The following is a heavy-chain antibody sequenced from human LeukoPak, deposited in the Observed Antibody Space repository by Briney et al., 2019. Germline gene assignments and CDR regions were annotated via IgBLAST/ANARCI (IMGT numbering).Heavy chain of an antibody. CDR2: IYYSGST. CDR1: GGSISSYY. V-gene: IGHV4-59*01. J-gene: IGHJ3*02. Sequence: SETLSLTCTVSGGSISSYYWSWIRQPPGKGLEWIGYIYYSGSTNYNPSLKSRVTISVDTSESQFSLKLSSVTAADTAVYYCARAGGILDAFDIWGQGTMVTVSS. CDR3: ARAGGILDAFDI. D-gene: IGHD3-16*01.